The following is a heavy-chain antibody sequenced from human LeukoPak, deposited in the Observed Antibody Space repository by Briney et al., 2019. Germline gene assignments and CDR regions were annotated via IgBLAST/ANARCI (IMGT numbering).Heavy chain of an antibody. D-gene: IGHD1-20*01. J-gene: IGHJ4*02. CDR2: INTGGTPI. Sequence: GGSLRLSCAASGFTFSSYEMNWVRQAPGKGLEWISYINTGGTPIYYADSVKGRFTISRDNAKNSLYLQMNSLRAEDTAVYYCARVNRDNWNDAGFHYWGQGTLVTVSS. CDR3: ARVNRDNWNDAGFHY. CDR1: GFTFSSYE. V-gene: IGHV3-48*03.